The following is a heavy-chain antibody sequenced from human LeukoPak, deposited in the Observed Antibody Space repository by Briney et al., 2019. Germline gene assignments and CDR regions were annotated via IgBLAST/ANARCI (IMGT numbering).Heavy chain of an antibody. Sequence: ASETLSLTCTVSGGSISSGDYYWSWIRQPPGKGLEWIGYIYYSGSTYYNPSLKSRVTISVDTSKNQFSLKLSSVTAADTAVYYCARDGLEDDYGDYELSGMDVWGQGTTVTVSS. CDR3: ARDGLEDDYGDYELSGMDV. V-gene: IGHV4-30-4*01. CDR1: GGSISSGDYY. CDR2: IYYSGST. J-gene: IGHJ6*02. D-gene: IGHD4-17*01.